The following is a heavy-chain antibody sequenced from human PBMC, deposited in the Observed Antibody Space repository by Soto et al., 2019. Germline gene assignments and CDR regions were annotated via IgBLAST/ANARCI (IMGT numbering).Heavy chain of an antibody. J-gene: IGHJ4*02. CDR2: INAGNGNT. D-gene: IGHD3-10*01. Sequence: GASVKVSCKASGYTFTSYAMHWVRQAPEQRLEWMGWINAGNGNTKYSQKFQGRVTITRDTSASTAYMELSSLRSEDTAVYYCARDSDVYYREQYYFDYWGQGTLVTVSS. CDR3: ARDSDVYYREQYYFDY. CDR1: GYTFTSYA. V-gene: IGHV1-3*01.